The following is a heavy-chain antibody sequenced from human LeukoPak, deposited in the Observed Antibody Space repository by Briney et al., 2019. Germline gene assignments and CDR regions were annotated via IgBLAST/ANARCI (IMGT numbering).Heavy chain of an antibody. CDR2: IYWNSVTI. CDR3: AKAVYYYDSSGYGYFDY. V-gene: IGHV3-9*01. D-gene: IGHD3-22*01. J-gene: IGHJ4*02. CDR1: GFTFDDYA. Sequence: GGSLRLSCAASGFTFDDYAMHWVRQAPGKGLEWVSGIYWNSVTIDYADSVKGRFTISRDNAKNSLYLQMNSLRTEDTALYYCAKAVYYYDSSGYGYFDYWGQGTLVTVSS.